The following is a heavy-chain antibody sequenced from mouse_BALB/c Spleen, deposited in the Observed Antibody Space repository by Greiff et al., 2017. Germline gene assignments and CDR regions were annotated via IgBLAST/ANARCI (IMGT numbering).Heavy chain of an antibody. J-gene: IGHJ3*01. CDR2: IRNKANGYTT. Sequence: EVKLMESGGGLVQPGGSLRLSCATSGFTFTDYYMSWVRQPPGKALEWLGFIRNKANGYTTEYSASVKGRFTISRDNSQSILYLQMNTLRAEDSATYYCARDENINWDAFAYWGQGTLVTVSA. V-gene: IGHV7-3*02. CDR3: ARDENINWDAFAY. D-gene: IGHD4-1*01. CDR1: GFTFTDYY.